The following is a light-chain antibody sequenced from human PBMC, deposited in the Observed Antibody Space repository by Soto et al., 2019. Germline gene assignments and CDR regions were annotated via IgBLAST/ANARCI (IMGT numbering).Light chain of an antibody. CDR1: SSDVGAYDY. CDR3: NSYTRSTKYV. CDR2: EVT. V-gene: IGLV2-14*01. Sequence: QSALTQPASVSGSPGQSITVSCTGTSSDVGAYDYVSWYQHHPGKAPKLIIYEVTNRPSGVSNRFSGSKSGNTASLTISGLHAEDEADYYCNSYTRSTKYVFGTGTKVTVL. J-gene: IGLJ1*01.